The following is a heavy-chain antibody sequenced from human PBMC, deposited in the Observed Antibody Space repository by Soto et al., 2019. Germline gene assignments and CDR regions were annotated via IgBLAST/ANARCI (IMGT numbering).Heavy chain of an antibody. D-gene: IGHD2-21*02. Sequence: ASVKVSCKASGYTFTSYGISWVRQAPGQGLEWMGWISAYNGNTNYAQKLQGRVTMTTDTSTSTAYMELRSLRSDDTAVYYCARDLTSYCGGDCYAEPNWFDPWGQGTLVTVSS. J-gene: IGHJ5*02. CDR3: ARDLTSYCGGDCYAEPNWFDP. CDR1: GYTFTSYG. V-gene: IGHV1-18*01. CDR2: ISAYNGNT.